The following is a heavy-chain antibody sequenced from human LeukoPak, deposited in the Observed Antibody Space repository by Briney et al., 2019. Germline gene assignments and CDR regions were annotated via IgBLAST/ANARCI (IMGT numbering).Heavy chain of an antibody. CDR2: IIPIFGTA. D-gene: IGHD2-2*01. V-gene: IGHV1-69*05. Sequence: SVKVSCKASGGTFSSYAISWVRQAPGQGLEWMGGIIPIFGTANYAQKFQGRVTITTDESTSTAYMELSSLRSEDTAVYYCASWGYCSSTSCQKYNYYYYYMDVWGKGTTVTVSS. CDR1: GGTFSSYA. J-gene: IGHJ6*03. CDR3: ASWGYCSSTSCQKYNYYYYYMDV.